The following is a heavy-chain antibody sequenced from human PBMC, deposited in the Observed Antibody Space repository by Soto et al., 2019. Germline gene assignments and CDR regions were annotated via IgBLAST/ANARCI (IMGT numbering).Heavy chain of an antibody. D-gene: IGHD3-22*01. J-gene: IGHJ4*02. V-gene: IGHV4-4*02. CDR1: GGSISSSNW. CDR3: ARDSDKYYYDSSGYPTYYFGY. CDR2: IYHSGST. Sequence: PSETLSLTCAVSGGSISSSNWWSWVRQPPGKGLEWIGEIYHSGSTNYNPSLKSRVTISVDKSKNQFSLKLSSVTAADTAVYYCARDSDKYYYDSSGYPTYYFGYWGQGTLVTVSS.